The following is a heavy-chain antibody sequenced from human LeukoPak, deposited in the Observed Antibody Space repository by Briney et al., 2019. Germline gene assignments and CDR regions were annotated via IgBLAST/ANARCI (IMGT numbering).Heavy chain of an antibody. D-gene: IGHD6-13*01. V-gene: IGHV4-34*01. J-gene: IGHJ4*02. CDR2: INHSGST. CDR1: GGSFSGYY. Sequence: PSETLSLTCAVYGGSFSGYYWSWIRQPPGKGLEWIGEINHSGSTNYNPSLKSRVTISVDTSKNQFSLKLSSVTAADTAVYYCAREDSEAAAGYWGQGTLVTVSS. CDR3: AREDSEAAAGY.